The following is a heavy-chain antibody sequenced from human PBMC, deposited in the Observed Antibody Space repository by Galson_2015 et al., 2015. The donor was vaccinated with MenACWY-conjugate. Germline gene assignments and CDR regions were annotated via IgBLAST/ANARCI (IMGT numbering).Heavy chain of an antibody. CDR3: AREGFCSGGTCYFYDY. Sequence: SLRLSCAASGFTFSNYGMAWVRQAPGKGLDWVSAMSRSGTSYYAASVKGRFIISRDNSKNTLYLQMNSLRVEDTAVYYCAREGFCSGGTCYFYDYWGQGTLVTVSS. CDR1: GFTFSNYG. V-gene: IGHV3-23*01. D-gene: IGHD2-15*01. CDR2: MSRSGTS. J-gene: IGHJ4*02.